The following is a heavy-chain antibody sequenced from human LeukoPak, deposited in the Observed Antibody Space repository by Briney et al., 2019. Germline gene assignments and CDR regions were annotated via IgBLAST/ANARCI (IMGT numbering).Heavy chain of an antibody. Sequence: ASVKVSCKASGYTFTSYGISWVRQAPGQGLEWIGWISAYNGNTNYAQKLQGRVTMTTDTSTSTAYMELRSLRSDDTAVYYCARNPIAAAGSWFDPWGQGTLVTVSS. CDR2: ISAYNGNT. J-gene: IGHJ5*02. CDR3: ARNPIAAAGSWFDP. V-gene: IGHV1-18*01. D-gene: IGHD6-13*01. CDR1: GYTFTSYG.